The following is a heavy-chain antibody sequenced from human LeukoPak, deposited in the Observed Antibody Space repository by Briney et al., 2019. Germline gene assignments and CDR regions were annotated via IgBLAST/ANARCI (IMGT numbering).Heavy chain of an antibody. CDR3: AGATEQDDFDY. Sequence: ASVKVSCKASGYTFTSYDINWVRQATGQGLEWMGWMNPNSGNTGYAQKFQGRVTVTRNTSISTAYMELSSLRSEDTAVYYCAGATEQDDFDYWGQGTLVTVSS. J-gene: IGHJ4*02. D-gene: IGHD4-17*01. CDR1: GYTFTSYD. V-gene: IGHV1-8*01. CDR2: MNPNSGNT.